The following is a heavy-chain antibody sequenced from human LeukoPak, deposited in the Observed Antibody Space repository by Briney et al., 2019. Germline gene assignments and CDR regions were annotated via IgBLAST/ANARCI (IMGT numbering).Heavy chain of an antibody. CDR2: IKQDGREK. Sequence: GGALRLSCAASGFTFSSYWMSWGREAPGEGVERGVHIKQDGREKYYVDSVRGGFTISRENAKKTLYMQMNSVRDEETAVYYSSRDLSSGWYSNYYYYMDVWGKGTTVTVSS. CDR1: GFTFSSYW. CDR3: SRDLSSGWYSNYYYYMDV. D-gene: IGHD6-19*01. J-gene: IGHJ6*03. V-gene: IGHV3-7*01.